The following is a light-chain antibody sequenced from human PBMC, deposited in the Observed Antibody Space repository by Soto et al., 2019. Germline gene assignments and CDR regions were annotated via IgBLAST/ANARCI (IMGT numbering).Light chain of an antibody. V-gene: IGKV1-39*01. CDR2: GAS. J-gene: IGKJ3*01. CDR3: QQTCSIPFT. CDR1: QSINNY. Sequence: DIQMTQSPSSLSASVGDTVTITCRASQSINNYFNWYQQTPGKAPRLLIYGASNLQGGVPSRFSGSGSGTGFTLTISSLQPEDFATYYCQQTCSIPFTFGPGTKVDIK.